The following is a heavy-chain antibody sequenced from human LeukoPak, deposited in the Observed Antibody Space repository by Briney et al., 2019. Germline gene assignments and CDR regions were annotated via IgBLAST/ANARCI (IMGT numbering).Heavy chain of an antibody. CDR2: IKEDGTEK. CDR3: ARPHNNWRWYFDL. CDR1: GFTLRNAW. J-gene: IGHJ2*01. Sequence: GGSLRLSCAASGFTLRNAWMNWVRQAPGKGLEWVANIKEDGTEKYYVDSVKGRFTIFRDNAKNSLYLQMNSLRAEDTAVYYCARPHNNWRWYFDLWGRGTLVTVSS. D-gene: IGHD3-3*01. V-gene: IGHV3-7*03.